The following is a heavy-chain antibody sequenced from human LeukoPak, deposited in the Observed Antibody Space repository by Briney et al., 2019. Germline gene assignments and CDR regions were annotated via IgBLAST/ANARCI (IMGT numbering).Heavy chain of an antibody. CDR3: ARGGYFSSTSCYYH. CDR1: GGSISSYY. V-gene: IGHV4-34*01. CDR2: INHSGST. J-gene: IGHJ5*02. D-gene: IGHD2-2*01. Sequence: PSETLSLTCTVSGGSISSYYWSWIRQPPGKGLEWIGEINHSGSTNYNPSLKSRVTISVDTSKNQFSLKLSSVTAADTAVYYCARGGYFSSTSCYYHWGQGTLVTVSS.